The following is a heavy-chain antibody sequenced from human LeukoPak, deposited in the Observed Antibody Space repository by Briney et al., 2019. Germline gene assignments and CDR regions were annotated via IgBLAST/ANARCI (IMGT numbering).Heavy chain of an antibody. J-gene: IGHJ4*02. D-gene: IGHD2-15*01. CDR1: GFTFSSYG. CDR2: IRYDGSNK. Sequence: PGGSLRLSCAASGFTFSSYGMHWVRQAPGKGLEWVAFIRYDGSNKYYADSVKGRFTISRDNSKSTLYLQMNSLRAEDTAVYYCAKEWVEDIVVVVAATRTASIDYWGQGTLVTVSS. V-gene: IGHV3-30*02. CDR3: AKEWVEDIVVVVAATRTASIDY.